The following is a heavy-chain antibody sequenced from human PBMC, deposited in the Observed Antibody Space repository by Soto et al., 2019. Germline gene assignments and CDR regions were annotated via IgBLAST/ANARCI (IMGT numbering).Heavy chain of an antibody. J-gene: IGHJ5*02. CDR3: ARVPRVVPSHWFDP. Sequence: SETLSLTCAVYGGSFSGYYWSWIRQPPGKGLEWIGEINHSGSTNYNPSLRSRVTISVDTSKNQFSLKLSSVTAADTAVYYCARVPRVVPSHWFDPWGQGTPVTVSS. CDR2: INHSGST. D-gene: IGHD2-2*01. V-gene: IGHV4-34*01. CDR1: GGSFSGYY.